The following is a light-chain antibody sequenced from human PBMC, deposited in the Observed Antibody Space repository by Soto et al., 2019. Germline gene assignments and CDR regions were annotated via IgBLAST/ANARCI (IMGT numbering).Light chain of an antibody. J-gene: IGLJ3*02. CDR1: SSNIGNNY. CDR2: DNN. V-gene: IGLV1-51*01. Sequence: QSVLTQPPSVSAAPGQKVTISCSGSSSNIGNNYVSWYQQLPGTAPKLLIYDNNKRPSGIPDRFSGSKSGTSATLGITGLQTGDEADYYCGTWDSSLSAGLGFGGGTKLTVL. CDR3: GTWDSSLSAGLG.